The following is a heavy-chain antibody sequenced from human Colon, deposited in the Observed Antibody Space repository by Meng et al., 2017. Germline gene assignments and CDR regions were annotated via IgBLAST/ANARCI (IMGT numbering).Heavy chain of an antibody. J-gene: IGHJ4*02. D-gene: IGHD4-17*01. V-gene: IGHV4-61*02. CDR2: IYTSGST. CDR1: GGSISSGSYY. CDR3: ARGAVNTLNIAY. Sequence: LRLPCTVSGGSISSGSYYWSWIRQPAGKGLEWIGRIYTSGSTNYNPSLKSRVTISVDTSKNQFSLNLSSVTAADTAVYYCARGAVNTLNIAYWGQGTLVTVSS.